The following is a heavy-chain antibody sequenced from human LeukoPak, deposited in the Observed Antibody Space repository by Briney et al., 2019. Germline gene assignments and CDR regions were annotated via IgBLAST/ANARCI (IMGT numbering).Heavy chain of an antibody. V-gene: IGHV3-30-3*01. D-gene: IGHD4-23*01. Sequence: GRSLRLSCAASGFTFSIYAMHWVRQAPGKGLEWGAIISYDGTIKDYADSVKGRFTISRDNSKNTLYLQMNSLRAEDTAVYYCARRDFYGGNSLDAFDIWGQGTMVTVSS. CDR2: ISYDGTIK. CDR1: GFTFSIYA. CDR3: ARRDFYGGNSLDAFDI. J-gene: IGHJ3*02.